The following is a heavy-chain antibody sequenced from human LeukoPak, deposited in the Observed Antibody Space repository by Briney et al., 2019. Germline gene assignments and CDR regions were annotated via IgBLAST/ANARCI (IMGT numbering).Heavy chain of an antibody. Sequence: GASVKVSCKASGYTFTSYYMHWVRQAPGQGLEWMGIINPSGGSTSYAQKFHGRVTMTRETSTSTVYMELSSLRSEDTAMYYCARDLRYGGNTGWFDPWGQGTLVTVSS. V-gene: IGHV1-46*01. J-gene: IGHJ5*02. CDR2: INPSGGST. CDR1: GYTFTSYY. CDR3: ARDLRYGGNTGWFDP. D-gene: IGHD4-23*01.